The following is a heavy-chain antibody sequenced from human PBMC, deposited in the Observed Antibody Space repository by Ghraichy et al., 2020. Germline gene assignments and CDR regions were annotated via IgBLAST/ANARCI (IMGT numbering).Heavy chain of an antibody. Sequence: GGSLRLSCAASGFTFAGHAMSWVRQAPGKGLEWVSIISSSGDNTHYTDSVKGRFTISRDNSKNTLYLQMNSLRAEDTAIYYCAKLGWLRSTTQNDYWGQGALVTVSS. CDR3: AKLGWLRSTTQNDY. D-gene: IGHD5-12*01. CDR2: ISSSGDNT. J-gene: IGHJ4*02. V-gene: IGHV3-23*01. CDR1: GFTFAGHA.